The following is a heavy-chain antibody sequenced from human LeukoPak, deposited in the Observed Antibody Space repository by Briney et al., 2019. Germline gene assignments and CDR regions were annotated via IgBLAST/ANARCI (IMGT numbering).Heavy chain of an antibody. CDR2: IYTSGST. D-gene: IGHD3-3*01. CDR1: GGSISSYY. J-gene: IGHJ5*02. Sequence: PSETLSLTCTVSGGSISSYYWSWIRQPAGKGLEWIGRIYTSGSTNYNPSLKSRVTMSVDTSKNQFSLKLSSVTAADTAVYYCARSVFWSGTNWFDPWGQGTLVTVSS. CDR3: ARSVFWSGTNWFDP. V-gene: IGHV4-4*07.